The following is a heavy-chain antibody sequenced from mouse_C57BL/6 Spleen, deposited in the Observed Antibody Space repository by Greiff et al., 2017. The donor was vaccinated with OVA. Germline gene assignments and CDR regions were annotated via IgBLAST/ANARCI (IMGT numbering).Heavy chain of an antibody. Sequence: QVQLQQPGAELVRPGSSVKLSCKASGYTFTSYWMDWVKQRPGQGLEWIGNIYPSDSETHYNQKFKDKATLTVDKSSSTAYMQLSSLTSEDSAVYYCARKENGYYLYFDYWGQGTTLTVSS. CDR2: IYPSDSET. CDR3: ARKENGYYLYFDY. CDR1: GYTFTSYW. D-gene: IGHD2-3*01. J-gene: IGHJ2*01. V-gene: IGHV1-61*01.